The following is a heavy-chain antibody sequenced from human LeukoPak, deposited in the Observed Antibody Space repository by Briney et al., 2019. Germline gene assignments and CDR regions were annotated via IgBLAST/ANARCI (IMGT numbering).Heavy chain of an antibody. CDR3: ARDLGVQLERGYYAMDV. J-gene: IGHJ6*04. D-gene: IGHD1-1*01. Sequence: ASVKVSCKASGYTFTNYAMHWVRQAPGQRLERMGWINAGSGNTKYSQKFQGRVTITRDTSASTAYMELSSLRSEDTAVYYCARDLGVQLERGYYAMDVWGKGTTVTVSS. V-gene: IGHV1-3*01. CDR1: GYTFTNYA. CDR2: INAGSGNT.